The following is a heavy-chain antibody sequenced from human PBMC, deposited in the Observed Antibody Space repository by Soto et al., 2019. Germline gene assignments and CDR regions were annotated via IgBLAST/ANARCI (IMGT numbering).Heavy chain of an antibody. Sequence: QVQLVQSGTEVKKPGSSVKVSCKASGGTFRNYPINWVRQAPGQGLEWMGSIFPLTDIPDYAQNFQARLTLSADKSTSTAYTELSSLTSDATAMYFCARGPLVVLNYFESWGQGTLVTVSS. CDR3: ARGPLVVLNYFES. CDR2: IFPLTDIP. V-gene: IGHV1-69*02. CDR1: GGTFRNYP. J-gene: IGHJ4*02.